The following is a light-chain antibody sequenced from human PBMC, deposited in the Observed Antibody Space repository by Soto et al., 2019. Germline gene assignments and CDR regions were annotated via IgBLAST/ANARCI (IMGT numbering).Light chain of an antibody. CDR2: GAT. CDR1: QSVSGN. Sequence: EIVMTQSPATVSVSPGERATLSCRASQSVSGNLAWYQQKPGQPPRLLIFGATTRAPDVHARFSGSGSATEFTLTINNLQSRDSAVYYCQQYNEWPPITFGQGTRLEIK. CDR3: QQYNEWPPIT. J-gene: IGKJ5*01. V-gene: IGKV3-15*01.